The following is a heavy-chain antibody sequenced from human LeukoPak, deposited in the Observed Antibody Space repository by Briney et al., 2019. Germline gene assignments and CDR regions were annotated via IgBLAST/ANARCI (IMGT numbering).Heavy chain of an antibody. V-gene: IGHV3-23*01. CDR3: ARALTRIVVVGYYMDV. Sequence: GGSLRLSCAASGFTFSSYAMSWVRQAPGKGLEWVSAISGSGGSTYYADSVKGRFTISRDNSKNTLYLQMNSLRAEDTAVYYCARALTRIVVVGYYMDVWGKGTTVTVSS. D-gene: IGHD2-15*01. J-gene: IGHJ6*03. CDR1: GFTFSSYA. CDR2: ISGSGGST.